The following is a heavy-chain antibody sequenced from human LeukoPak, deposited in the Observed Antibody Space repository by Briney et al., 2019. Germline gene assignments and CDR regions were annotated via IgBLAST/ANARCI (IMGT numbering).Heavy chain of an antibody. CDR3: ARQYPIPVFVPHFDY. V-gene: IGHV4-59*08. CDR1: GGSISHYY. Sequence: SETLSLTCTVSGGSISHYYWSWIRQPPGKGLEWIGYIYYSGSTNYNPSLKSRVTISVDTSKNQFSLKLSSVTAADTAVYYCARQYPIPVFVPHFDYWGQGTLVTVSS. J-gene: IGHJ4*02. CDR2: IYYSGST. D-gene: IGHD3-3*01.